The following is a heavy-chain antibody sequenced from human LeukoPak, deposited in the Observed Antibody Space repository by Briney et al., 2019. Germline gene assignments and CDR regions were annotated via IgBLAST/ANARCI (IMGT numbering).Heavy chain of an antibody. CDR2: FSGRGGST. D-gene: IGHD4-23*01. CDR3: AKDSTMTTVVIYFDY. Sequence: PGGSLRLSCAASGFTFSSYAMSWVRQAPGKGLEWVSAFSGRGGSTYLADSVKGRFTISRDNSKNTLYLQMNSLRAEDTAVYYCAKDSTMTTVVIYFDYWGQGTLVTVSS. CDR1: GFTFSSYA. J-gene: IGHJ4*02. V-gene: IGHV3-23*01.